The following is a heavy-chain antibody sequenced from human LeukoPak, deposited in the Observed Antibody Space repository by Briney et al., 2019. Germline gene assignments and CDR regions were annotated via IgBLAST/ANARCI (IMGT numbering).Heavy chain of an antibody. J-gene: IGHJ4*02. Sequence: GGSLRLSCAASGFTFSSYAMHWVRQAPGKGLEWVAVISYDGSNKYYADSVKGRFTISRDNSKNTLYLQMTSPRAEDTAVYYCAKDRVTAAGYCFDYWGQGTLVTVSS. CDR3: AKDRVTAAGYCFDY. D-gene: IGHD6-13*01. V-gene: IGHV3-30-3*01. CDR1: GFTFSSYA. CDR2: ISYDGSNK.